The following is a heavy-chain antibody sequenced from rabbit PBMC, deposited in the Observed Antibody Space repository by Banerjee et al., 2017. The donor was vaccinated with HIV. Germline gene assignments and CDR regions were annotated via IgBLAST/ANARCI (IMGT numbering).Heavy chain of an antibody. CDR2: IDAGSSGNT. D-gene: IGHD6-1*01. CDR1: GFSFSSGYH. Sequence: QSLEESGGDLVKPGASLTLTCTASGFSFSSGYHMCWVRQAPGKGLEWSACIDAGSSGNTYYASWAKGRFTISKTSSTTVTLQMTSLTAADTATYFCARDPYGNSGYGLWGQGT. J-gene: IGHJ6*01. CDR3: ARDPYGNSGYGL. V-gene: IGHV1S40*01.